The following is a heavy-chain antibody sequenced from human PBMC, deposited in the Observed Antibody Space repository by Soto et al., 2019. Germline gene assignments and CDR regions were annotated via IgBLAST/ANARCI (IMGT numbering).Heavy chain of an antibody. CDR3: ARDKIKGAPDYLDS. D-gene: IGHD1-26*01. V-gene: IGHV3-30-3*01. CDR2: IAYDGTIK. J-gene: IGHJ4*02. Sequence: GGSLRLSCAASGFTFSANAMHWVRQAPGKGLEWVAVIAYDGTIKIYRDSVKGRFTISRDDSKSTLYLQMNSLRPEDTAVYYCARDKIKGAPDYLDSWGQGTWSPSPQ. CDR1: GFTFSANA.